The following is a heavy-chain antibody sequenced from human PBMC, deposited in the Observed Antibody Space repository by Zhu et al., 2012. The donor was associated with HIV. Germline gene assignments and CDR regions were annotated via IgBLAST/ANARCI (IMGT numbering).Heavy chain of an antibody. CDR2: IYTSGST. CDR3: ARGRNWYDYFDLVILTRMSFDI. Sequence: QVQLQESGPGLVKPSETLSLTCTVSGGSISSYYWSWIRQPAGKGLEWIGRIYTSGSTNYQPPLESRVTMSVDTSKNQFSLKLSSVTAADTAVYYCARGRNWYDYFDLVILTRMSFDIVGTKGQVVAVSS. CDR1: GGSISSYY. J-gene: IGHJ3*02. D-gene: IGHD3-9*01. V-gene: IGHV4-4*07.